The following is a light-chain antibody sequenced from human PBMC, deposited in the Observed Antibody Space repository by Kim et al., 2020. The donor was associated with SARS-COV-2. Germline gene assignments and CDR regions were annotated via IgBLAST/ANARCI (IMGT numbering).Light chain of an antibody. CDR3: KVWGSSTVV. V-gene: IGLV3-9*01. J-gene: IGLJ2*01. CDR2: RDS. Sequence: SYELTQPLSVSVALGQTARITCGGNNIGSKNVHWYQQKTGQAPVLVIYRDSNRPSGIPERFSGSNSGNKATLTISRAQAGDEADDYCKVWGSSTVVFGGG. CDR1: NIGSKN.